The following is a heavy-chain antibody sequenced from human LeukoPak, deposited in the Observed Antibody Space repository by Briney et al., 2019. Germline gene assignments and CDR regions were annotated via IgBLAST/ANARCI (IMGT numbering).Heavy chain of an antibody. D-gene: IGHD2-2*01. CDR2: IYWDDDK. Sequence: SGPTLVKPTQTLTLTCTISGFSFGTSGVGVGWIRQPPGKALEWLALIYWDDDKRYSPSLKSRLTITKDTSKNQVVLTMTNMDPVDTATYYCAHAYCTSTSCHPYDYYSMDVWGTGTTVTVSS. V-gene: IGHV2-5*02. CDR1: GFSFGTSGVG. CDR3: AHAYCTSTSCHPYDYYSMDV. J-gene: IGHJ6*03.